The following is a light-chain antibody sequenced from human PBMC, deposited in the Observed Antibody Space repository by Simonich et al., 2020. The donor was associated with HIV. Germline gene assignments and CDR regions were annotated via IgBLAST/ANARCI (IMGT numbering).Light chain of an antibody. Sequence: QSALTQPASVSGSPGQSITISCTGTSSDFGSSNLVSWYQQHPGQAPKRMISEGSTRPSGVSNRFSGSKSGNTASLTISGLQAEDEADYYCCSYAGSSTVVFGGGTKLTVL. CDR2: EGS. CDR3: CSYAGSSTVV. CDR1: SSDFGSSNL. J-gene: IGLJ2*01. V-gene: IGLV2-23*01.